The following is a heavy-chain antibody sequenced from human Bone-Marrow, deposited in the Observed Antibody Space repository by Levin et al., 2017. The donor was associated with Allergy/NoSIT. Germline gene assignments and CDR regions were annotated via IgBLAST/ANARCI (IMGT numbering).Heavy chain of an antibody. Sequence: SLKISCATSKFIFDDYGMYWVRQAPGKGLGWVSGISWNSGKTHYADSVKGRFIISRDNAKNSLYLQMNSLRTEDTALYYCVKSLNTMTIHDGFDFWGQGTMVTVSA. D-gene: IGHD1/OR15-1a*01. CDR3: VKSLNTMTIHDGFDF. CDR2: ISWNSGKT. V-gene: IGHV3-9*01. J-gene: IGHJ3*01. CDR1: KFIFDDYG.